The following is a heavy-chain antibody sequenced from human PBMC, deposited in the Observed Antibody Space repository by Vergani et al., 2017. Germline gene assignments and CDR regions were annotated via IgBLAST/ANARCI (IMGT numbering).Heavy chain of an antibody. CDR2: ISNDGSKK. D-gene: IGHD3-10*01. J-gene: IGHJ6*03. CDR3: AKAGSVTSGSLQYNFYMDV. Sequence: QVQLAESGGGRVQPGRSLRLSCAASGFSLSSHAIHWVRQAPGKGLEWVAVISNDGSKKYYADSVKSRFTISRDNSKNTLDLQMNSLRTQDTAVYYCAKAGSVTSGSLQYNFYMDVWGKGTTVTVS. CDR1: GFSLSSHA. V-gene: IGHV3-30*18.